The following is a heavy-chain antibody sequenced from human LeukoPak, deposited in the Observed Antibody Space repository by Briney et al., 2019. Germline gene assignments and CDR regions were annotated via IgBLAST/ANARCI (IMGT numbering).Heavy chain of an antibody. J-gene: IGHJ4*02. CDR1: GFTFDDYA. CDR3: AKGRNVYGDTGDY. CDR2: ISWNSGSI. V-gene: IGHV3-9*01. D-gene: IGHD4-17*01. Sequence: GRSLRLSCAASGFTFDDYAMHWVRQAPGKGLEWVSGISWNSGSIGYADSVKGRFTISRDNAKNSLYLQMNSLRAEDTALYYCAKGRNVYGDTGDYWGQGTLVTVSS.